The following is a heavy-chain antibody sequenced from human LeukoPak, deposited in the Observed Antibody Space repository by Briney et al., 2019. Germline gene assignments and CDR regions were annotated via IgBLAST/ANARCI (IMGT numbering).Heavy chain of an antibody. D-gene: IGHD5-12*01. CDR3: AKEYGYTYGEFDY. CDR2: ISGSGVST. V-gene: IGHV3-23*01. Sequence: GGTLRLSCAASGFTFSSYGMSWVRQAPGKGLEWVSAISGSGVSTYYADSVKGRFTISRDNSKNTLYLQMNSLRAEDTAVYYCAKEYGYTYGEFDYWGQGTLVTVSS. J-gene: IGHJ4*02. CDR1: GFTFSSYG.